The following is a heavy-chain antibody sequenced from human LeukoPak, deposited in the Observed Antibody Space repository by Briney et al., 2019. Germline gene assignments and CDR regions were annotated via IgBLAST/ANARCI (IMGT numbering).Heavy chain of an antibody. D-gene: IGHD3-3*01. CDR1: GFTFSNAW. V-gene: IGHV3-53*01. J-gene: IGHJ3*02. CDR2: IYSGGST. Sequence: GGSLRLSCAASGFTFSNAWINWVRQAPGKGLEWVSVIYSGGSTYYADSVKGRFTISRDNSKNTLYLQMNSLRAEDTAVYYCARNRGARFLEWLLSDNAFDIWGQGTMVTVSS. CDR3: ARNRGARFLEWLLSDNAFDI.